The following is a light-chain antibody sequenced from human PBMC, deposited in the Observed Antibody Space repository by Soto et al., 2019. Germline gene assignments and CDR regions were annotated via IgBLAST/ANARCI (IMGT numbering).Light chain of an antibody. Sequence: DMQMTHSPSTLYRALVARITITCRASQRISSWLAWYQQKPGRAPKRLIYDASNMQTGVPSRFSGSGSGTEFTLTISSLQPEDFATYSCLQHYSYPWSFGQGTKVDIK. CDR3: LQHYSYPWS. CDR1: QRISSW. CDR2: DAS. J-gene: IGKJ1*01. V-gene: IGKV1-5*01.